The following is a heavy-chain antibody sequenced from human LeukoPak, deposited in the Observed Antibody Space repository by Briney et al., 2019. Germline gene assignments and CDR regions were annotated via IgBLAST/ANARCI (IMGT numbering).Heavy chain of an antibody. CDR1: GFTFSSYG. V-gene: IGHV3-48*04. CDR2: ISSSGSTI. Sequence: GRSLRLSCAASGFTFSSYGMHWVRQAPGKGLEWVSYISSSGSTIYYADSVKGRFTISRDNAKNSLYLQMNSLRAEDTAVYYCARVGERGYSYGDYWGQGTLVTVSS. J-gene: IGHJ4*02. D-gene: IGHD5-18*01. CDR3: ARVGERGYSYGDY.